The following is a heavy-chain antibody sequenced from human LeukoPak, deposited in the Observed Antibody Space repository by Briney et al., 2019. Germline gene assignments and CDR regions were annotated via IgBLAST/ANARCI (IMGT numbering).Heavy chain of an antibody. V-gene: IGHV3-33*01. CDR3: ARDVTGYYYYGMDV. J-gene: IGHJ6*04. Sequence: PGGPLRLSCAASGFTFSSYGMHWVRQAPGKGLEWVAVIWYDGSNKYYADSVKGRFTISRDNSKNTLYLQMNSLRAEDTAVYYCARDVTGYYYYGMDVWGKGTTVTVSS. CDR1: GFTFSSYG. CDR2: IWYDGSNK.